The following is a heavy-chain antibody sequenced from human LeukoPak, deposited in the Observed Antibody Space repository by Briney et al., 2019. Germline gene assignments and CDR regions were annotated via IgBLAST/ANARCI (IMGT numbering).Heavy chain of an antibody. V-gene: IGHV1-46*01. CDR2: INPSGGST. CDR1: RYTFTSYY. J-gene: IGHJ4*02. D-gene: IGHD6-13*01. CDR3: ARGAYSSSWYSSRGTYYFDY. Sequence: ASVKVSCKASRYTFTSYYMHWVRQAPGQGLEWMGIINPSGGSTSYAQKFQGRVTMTRDTSTSTVYMELSSLRSEDTAVYYCARGAYSSSWYSSRGTYYFDYWGQGTLVTVSS.